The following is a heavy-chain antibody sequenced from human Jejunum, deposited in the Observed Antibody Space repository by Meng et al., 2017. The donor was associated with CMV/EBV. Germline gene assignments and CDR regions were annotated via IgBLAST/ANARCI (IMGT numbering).Heavy chain of an antibody. D-gene: IGHD3-10*01. V-gene: IGHV2-5*02. Sequence: FSGFSLSTSGVGVGWIRQPPGKALEWLALIYWDDDKRYSPALKSRLTNTKDSSKNQVVHTMTNSDAVDTATYYCAHRVPYGSGGYFDYWGRRTVVTVSS. CDR1: GFSLSTSGVG. CDR2: IYWDDDK. CDR3: AHRVPYGSGGYFDY. J-gene: IGHJ4*02.